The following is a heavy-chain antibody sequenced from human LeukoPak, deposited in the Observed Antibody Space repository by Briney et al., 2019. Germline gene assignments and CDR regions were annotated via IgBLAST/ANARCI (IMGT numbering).Heavy chain of an antibody. J-gene: IGHJ4*02. CDR1: GGSISSYY. CDR3: ARTSERHDPTRYFDY. Sequence: PSETLSLTCTVSGGSISSYYWSWIRQPPGKGLEWIGYIYYSGSTNYNPSLKSRVTISVDTSKNQFSLKVNSVTAADTAVYYCARTSERHDPTRYFDYWGQGTLVTVSS. CDR2: IYYSGST. D-gene: IGHD6-6*01. V-gene: IGHV4-59*01.